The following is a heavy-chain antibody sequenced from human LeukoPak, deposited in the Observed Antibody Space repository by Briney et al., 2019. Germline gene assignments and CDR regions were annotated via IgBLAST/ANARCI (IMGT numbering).Heavy chain of an antibody. V-gene: IGHV3-30*18. CDR2: ISYDGSNK. D-gene: IGHD2-2*01. CDR1: GFTFSSYG. J-gene: IGHJ4*02. Sequence: GGSLGLSCAASGFTFSSYGMHWVRQAPGKGLEWVAVISYDGSNKYYADSVKGRFTISRDNSKNTLYLQMNSLRAEDTAVYYCAKDRGGCSSTSCYYFDYWGQGTLVTVSS. CDR3: AKDRGGCSSTSCYYFDY.